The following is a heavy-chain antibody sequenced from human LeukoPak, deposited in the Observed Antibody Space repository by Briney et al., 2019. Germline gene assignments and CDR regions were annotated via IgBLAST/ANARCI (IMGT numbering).Heavy chain of an antibody. CDR1: GYTFKY. D-gene: IGHD3-3*01. J-gene: IGHJ6*03. CDR3: ARSFVFWSGTDSYYYYMDV. Sequence: RASVKVSCKASGYTFKYMHWVRQAPGQGLEWMGWINPNSGGTNYAQKFQGRVTMTRDTSITTAYMELSRLRSEDTAVYFCARSFVFWSGTDSYYYYMDVWGRGTTVTVSS. CDR2: INPNSGGT. V-gene: IGHV1-2*02.